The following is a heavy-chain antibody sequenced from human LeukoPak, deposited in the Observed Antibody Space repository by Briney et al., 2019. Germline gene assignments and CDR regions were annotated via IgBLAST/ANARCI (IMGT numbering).Heavy chain of an antibody. CDR1: GYTLTELS. CDR3: ATDLPDKYFDWDDAFDI. CDR2: FDPEDGET. Sequence: ASVKVSCKVSGYTLTELSMHWVRQAHGKGLEWMGGFDPEDGETIYAQKFQGRVTMTEDTSTDTAYMELSSLRSEDTAVYYCATDLPDKYFDWDDAFDIWGQGTMVTVSS. D-gene: IGHD3-9*01. V-gene: IGHV1-24*01. J-gene: IGHJ3*02.